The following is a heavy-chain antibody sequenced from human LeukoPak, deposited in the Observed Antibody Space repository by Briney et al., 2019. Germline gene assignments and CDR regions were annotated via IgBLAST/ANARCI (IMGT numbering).Heavy chain of an antibody. CDR3: VRQFAS. V-gene: IGHV3-48*01. J-gene: IGHJ4*02. CDR2: VSGSGSTV. Sequence: PGGSLRLSCAASGFTLSDHIMNWVRQLPGKRLEWVAYVSGSGSTVYYADSVKGRFTISRDNGKSPLYLQMNSLRVEDTALYYCVRQFASWGQGTLVTVSS. CDR1: GFTLSDHI.